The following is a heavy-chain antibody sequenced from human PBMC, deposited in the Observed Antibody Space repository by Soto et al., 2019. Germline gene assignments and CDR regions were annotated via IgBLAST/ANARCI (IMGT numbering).Heavy chain of an antibody. Sequence: QVQLVESGGGVVQPGNSLRLSCAASGFPFTAYGMHWVREGPGKGLEWVAVISYDGSNKFYADSVKGRFTISRDNSKNTLYLQMNSLSPEDTALYYCVGGQYYFDYRGQGTLVTVSS. J-gene: IGHJ4*02. D-gene: IGHD3-10*01. V-gene: IGHV3-30*03. CDR1: GFPFTAYG. CDR3: VGGQYYFDY. CDR2: ISYDGSNK.